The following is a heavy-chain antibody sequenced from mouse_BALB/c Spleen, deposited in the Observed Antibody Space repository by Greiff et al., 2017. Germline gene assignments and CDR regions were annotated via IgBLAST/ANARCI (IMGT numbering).Heavy chain of an antibody. J-gene: IGHJ4*01. Sequence: QVHVKQSGAELVRPGSSVKISCKASGYAFSSYWMNWVKQRPGQGLEWIGQIYPGDGDTNYNGKFKGKATLTADKSSSTAYMQLSSLTSEDSAVYFCASPFPSGNAMDYWGQGTSVTVSS. CDR1: GYAFSSYW. CDR2: IYPGDGDT. D-gene: IGHD1-1*01. CDR3: ASPFPSGNAMDY. V-gene: IGHV1-80*01.